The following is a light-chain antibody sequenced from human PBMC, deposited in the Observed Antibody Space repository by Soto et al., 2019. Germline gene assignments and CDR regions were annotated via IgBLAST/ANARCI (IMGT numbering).Light chain of an antibody. CDR2: DAS. CDR3: QQYGSSPRT. Sequence: EIVLTQSPATLSLSPGERATLSCRASQSVSSYLAWYQQKPGQAPRLLIYDASNRATGIPDRFSDSGSGTDFTLTISRLEPEDFAVYCCQQYGSSPRTFGQGTKVDIK. J-gene: IGKJ1*01. V-gene: IGKV3-20*01. CDR1: QSVSSY.